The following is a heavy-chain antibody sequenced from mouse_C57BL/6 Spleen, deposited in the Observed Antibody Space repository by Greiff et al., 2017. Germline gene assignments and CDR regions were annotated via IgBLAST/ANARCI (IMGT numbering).Heavy chain of an antibody. J-gene: IGHJ4*01. CDR1: GYSFTGYN. V-gene: IGHV1-39*01. CDR2: IYPNDGTT. CDR3: ARARRTGRRSYAMEY. Sequence: VQLQQSGPELVKPGASVKISCKASGYSFTGYNMNWVKQSNGQSLEWIGVIYPNDGTTSYNQKFKGKATLTVDPSSSTAYMQLNSLTSEDSAVYYCARARRTGRRSYAMEYRGQGVSVT. D-gene: IGHD4-1*01.